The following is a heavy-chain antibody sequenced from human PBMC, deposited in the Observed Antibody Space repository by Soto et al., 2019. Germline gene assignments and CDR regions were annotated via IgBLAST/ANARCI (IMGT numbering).Heavy chain of an antibody. CDR3: ARRYIAAPATAFDL. CDR2: IYPADSDT. J-gene: IGHJ4*01. CDR1: GYRFSTYW. V-gene: IGHV5-51*01. Sequence: GESLKISCQGSGYRFSTYWIHWVRQLPGKGLESVGIIYPADSDTRYSPSFQGQVTISADKTISTTYLQWSSLKASDTAMYFCARRYIAAPATAFDLWGHGPPVTVSS. D-gene: IGHD6-13*01.